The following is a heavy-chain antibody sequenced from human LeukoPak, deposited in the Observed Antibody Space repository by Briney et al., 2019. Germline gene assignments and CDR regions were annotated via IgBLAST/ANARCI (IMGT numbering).Heavy chain of an antibody. CDR2: INHSGST. V-gene: IGHV4-34*01. CDR3: ARHPFSSPFDY. Sequence: SETLSLTCAVYGGSFSGYYWSWIRQPPGKGLEWIGEINHSGSTNYNPSLKSRVTISVDTSKNQFSLKLTSVTAADTAVYFCARHPFSSPFDYWGQGTLVTVSS. J-gene: IGHJ4*02. CDR1: GGSFSGYY.